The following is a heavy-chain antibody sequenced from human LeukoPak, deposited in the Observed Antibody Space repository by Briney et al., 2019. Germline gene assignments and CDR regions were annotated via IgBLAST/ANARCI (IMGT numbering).Heavy chain of an antibody. J-gene: IGHJ4*02. D-gene: IGHD1-7*01. CDR2: FSSGGSA. CDR1: GGSISGSSYY. CDR3: ARKQTGTMYDV. V-gene: IGHV4-39*07. Sequence: SETLSLTCIVPGGSISGSSYYWAWIRQSPGKGLEWIGTFSSGGSAYYNPSLTSRVSISKDTSDNQFSLRLYSVTAADTAVYYCARKQTGTMYDVWGQGTQVTVSS.